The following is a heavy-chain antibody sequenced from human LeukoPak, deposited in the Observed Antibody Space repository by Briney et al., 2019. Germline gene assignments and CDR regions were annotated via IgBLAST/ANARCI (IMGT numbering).Heavy chain of an antibody. CDR2: IIPIFGIA. V-gene: IGHV1-69*04. CDR1: GGTFSSYA. CDR3: ARVQVEGGYQRSIAAAGEGWFDP. Sequence: SVKVSCKASGGTFSSYAISWVRQAPGQGLEWMGRIIPIFGIANYAQKVQGRVTITADKTTSTDYMGLSSLRYEDTAVYYCARVQVEGGYQRSIAAAGEGWFDPWGQGTLVTVSS. D-gene: IGHD6-13*01. J-gene: IGHJ5*02.